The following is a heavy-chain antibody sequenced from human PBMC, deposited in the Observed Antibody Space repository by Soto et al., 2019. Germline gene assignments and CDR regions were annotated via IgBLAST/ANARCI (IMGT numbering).Heavy chain of an antibody. Sequence: QVQLVQSGAELKKPGSSVKISCRASGDTFSTYTISWVRQAPGQGLDWMGRIIPILDVANYAPKFQGRVTMTADRSTSTAHMELSSLTSEDTAVDYCAGSRQWDSDYFDHGFDPWGQGNLVTVSS. CDR1: GDTFSTYT. CDR2: IIPILDVA. D-gene: IGHD4-4*01. V-gene: IGHV1-69*02. J-gene: IGHJ5*02. CDR3: AGSRQWDSDYFDHGFDP.